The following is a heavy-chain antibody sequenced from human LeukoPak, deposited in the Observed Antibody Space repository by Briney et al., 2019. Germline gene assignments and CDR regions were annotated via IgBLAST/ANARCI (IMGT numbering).Heavy chain of an antibody. Sequence: QPGGSLRLSYAASGFTFSSYAMSWVRQAPGKGLEWVSAISGSGGSTYYADSVKGRFTISRDNAKNSLYLQMNSLRAEDTAVYYCARKAYYDVSDAFDIWGQGTMVTVSS. J-gene: IGHJ3*02. CDR1: GFTFSSYA. V-gene: IGHV3-23*01. CDR3: ARKAYYDVSDAFDI. D-gene: IGHD3-3*01. CDR2: ISGSGGST.